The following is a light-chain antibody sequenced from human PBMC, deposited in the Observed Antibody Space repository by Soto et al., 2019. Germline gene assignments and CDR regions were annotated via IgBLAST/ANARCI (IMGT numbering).Light chain of an antibody. CDR1: QSISSW. Sequence: DIQMTQSPSTLSASVGDRVTITCRASQSISSWLAWYQQKPGTAPKLLIYKASTLQSGVPSRFSGSGSGTDFTLTITSLQPEDSATYYCQQYNDNWTFGQGTKVEIK. CDR3: QQYNDNWT. V-gene: IGKV1-5*03. CDR2: KAS. J-gene: IGKJ1*01.